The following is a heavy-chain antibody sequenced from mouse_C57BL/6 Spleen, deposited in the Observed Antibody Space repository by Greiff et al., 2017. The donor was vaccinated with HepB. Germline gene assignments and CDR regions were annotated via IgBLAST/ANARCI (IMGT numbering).Heavy chain of an antibody. J-gene: IGHJ3*01. D-gene: IGHD2-1*01. CDR2: IDPEDGET. Sequence: DVKLQESGAELVKPGASVKLSCTASGFNIKDYYMHWVKQRTEQGLEWIGRIDPEDGETKYAPKFQGKATITADTSSNTAYLQLSSLTSEDTAVYDCARDYGRYPWIAYWGQGTLVTVSA. V-gene: IGHV14-2*01. CDR3: ARDYGRYPWIAY. CDR1: GFNIKDYY.